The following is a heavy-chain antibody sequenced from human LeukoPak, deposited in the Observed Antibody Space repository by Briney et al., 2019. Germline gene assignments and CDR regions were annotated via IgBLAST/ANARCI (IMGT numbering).Heavy chain of an antibody. V-gene: IGHV3-23*01. CDR3: AKDSQRAVASG. J-gene: IGHJ4*02. CDR1: GITFSSYA. CDR2: ISGSGGST. Sequence: GGSLRLSCAASGITFSSYAMSWVRQAPGKGLEWVSAISGSGGSTYYADSVKGRFTISRDNSKNTLYLQMNSLRAEDTAVYYCAKDSQRAVASGWGQGTLVTVSS. D-gene: IGHD6-19*01.